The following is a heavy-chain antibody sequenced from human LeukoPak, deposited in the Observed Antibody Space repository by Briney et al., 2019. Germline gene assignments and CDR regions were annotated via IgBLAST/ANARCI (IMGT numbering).Heavy chain of an antibody. CDR2: ISYDGSNK. CDR3: AKDIVAVPASISPPFYYYYGMDV. CDR1: GFTFSSYG. D-gene: IGHD2-2*01. V-gene: IGHV3-30*18. J-gene: IGHJ6*04. Sequence: PGRSLRLSCAASGFTFSSYGMHWVRQAPGKGLEWVAVISYDGSNKYYADSVKGRFTISRDNSKNTLYLQMNSLRAEDTAVYYCAKDIVAVPASISPPFYYYYGMDVWGKGTTVTVSS.